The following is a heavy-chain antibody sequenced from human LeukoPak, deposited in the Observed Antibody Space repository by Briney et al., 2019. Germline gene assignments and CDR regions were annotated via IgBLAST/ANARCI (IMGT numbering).Heavy chain of an antibody. Sequence: SETLSPTCSVSGGSVSTSSYSWGWIRQPPGEGLVWIGSIYYRGTTYYNPSLKSRVTMFVDTSKNQFSLRLSSVTAADTAFYYCARLQYSSSSIDSWGRGTLVTVSS. CDR3: ARLQYSSSSIDS. D-gene: IGHD6-6*01. CDR2: IYYRGTT. J-gene: IGHJ4*02. CDR1: GGSVSTSSYS. V-gene: IGHV4-39*01.